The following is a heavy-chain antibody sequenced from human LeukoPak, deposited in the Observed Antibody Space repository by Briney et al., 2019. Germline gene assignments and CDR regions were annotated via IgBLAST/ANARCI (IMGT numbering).Heavy chain of an antibody. Sequence: QAGGSLRLSCAASGFNFSNYAMSWVRQAPGKGLEWVSSISGSGGNTYFAAFMKGRFTISRDNSNSTLFLQMNTLRAEDTAVYYCSNRPTAGPDDFDIWAQGTMVAVSS. CDR1: GFNFSNYA. CDR2: ISGSGGNT. V-gene: IGHV3-23*01. CDR3: SNRPTAGPDDFDI. J-gene: IGHJ3*02.